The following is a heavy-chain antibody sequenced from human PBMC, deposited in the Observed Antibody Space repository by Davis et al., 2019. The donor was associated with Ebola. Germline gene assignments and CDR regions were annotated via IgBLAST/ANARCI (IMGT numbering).Heavy chain of an antibody. V-gene: IGHV4-59*01. Sequence: GSLRLSCTVPGGSISNYYWHWIRQPPGKGLEWIGYIYSSGATNYDSSLESRLTMSVDTSKNQLSLRLNSVTTADTAIHYCARGMEWTEWWIAPWGQGTLVTVSS. CDR3: ARGMEWTEWWIAP. CDR1: GGSISNYY. D-gene: IGHD3-3*01. J-gene: IGHJ5*02. CDR2: IYSSGAT.